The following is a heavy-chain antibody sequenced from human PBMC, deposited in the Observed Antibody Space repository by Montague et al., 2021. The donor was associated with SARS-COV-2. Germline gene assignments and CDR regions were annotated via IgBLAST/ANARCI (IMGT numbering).Heavy chain of an antibody. Sequence: SETLSLTCSVSGGSISSNYWSWIRQPPGKGLEWIGYIYYSGSTNYNPSLKSRVTISVDTSKNQFSLKLSSVTAADTAVYYCARVLSHRAIFGVVIINGMDVWGQGTTVTVSS. CDR2: IYYSGST. J-gene: IGHJ6*02. D-gene: IGHD3-3*01. CDR1: GGSISSNY. CDR3: ARVLSHRAIFGVVIINGMDV. V-gene: IGHV4-59*01.